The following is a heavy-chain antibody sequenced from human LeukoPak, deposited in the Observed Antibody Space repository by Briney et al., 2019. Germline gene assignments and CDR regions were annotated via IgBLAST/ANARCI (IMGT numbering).Heavy chain of an antibody. V-gene: IGHV1-18*01. D-gene: IGHD3-10*01. Sequence: GASVKFSCNASGYTFTNFGVSWVRQAPGQGLEWMGWISPYNGNTNYAQKFQGRVTMTTDTSTNTAYMELRSLRSDDTALYYCARDDGINYYETWSYFDSWGQGTLVTVSS. CDR1: GYTFTNFG. CDR3: ARDDGINYYETWSYFDS. CDR2: ISPYNGNT. J-gene: IGHJ5*01.